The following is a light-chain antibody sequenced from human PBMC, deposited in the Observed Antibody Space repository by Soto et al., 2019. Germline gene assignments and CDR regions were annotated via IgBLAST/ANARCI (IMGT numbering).Light chain of an antibody. CDR2: EVS. CDR3: SSYTTRNTRV. CDR1: SSDVGGYDY. J-gene: IGLJ1*01. V-gene: IGLV2-14*01. Sequence: QSVLTQPASVSGSPGQSITISCTGTSSDVGGYDYVSWYQQYPGKAPKLTIYEVSNRPSGVSNRFSGSKSGNTASLTISGLQAEDEADYYCSSYTTRNTRVFGTGTKVTVL.